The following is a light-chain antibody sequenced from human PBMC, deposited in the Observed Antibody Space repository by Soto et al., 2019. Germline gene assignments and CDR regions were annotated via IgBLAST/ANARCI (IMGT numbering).Light chain of an antibody. CDR2: GAS. Sequence: EIVLTQSPGTLSLSPGERATLSCRASESISSSYLAWYQQRPGQAPRLLIYGASTRATGIPDRFSGSGSGTDFSLTISRLDPEDSAVYYCEQYGGSPRTFGQGTKVDIK. V-gene: IGKV3-20*01. CDR3: EQYGGSPRT. J-gene: IGKJ1*01. CDR1: ESISSSY.